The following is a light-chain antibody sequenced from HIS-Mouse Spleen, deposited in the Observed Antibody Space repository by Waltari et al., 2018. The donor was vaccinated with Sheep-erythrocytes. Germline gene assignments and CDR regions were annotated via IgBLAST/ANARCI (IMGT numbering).Light chain of an antibody. CDR2: GAS. V-gene: IGKV3-15*01. Sequence: EIVMTQSPATLSVSPGERATLSGRASPSVSSNLAWYQQKPGQAPRLLIYGASTRATGIPARFSGSGSGTEFTLTISSMQSEDFAVYYCQQYNNWPRTFGQGTKVEIK. J-gene: IGKJ1*01. CDR1: PSVSSN. CDR3: QQYNNWPRT.